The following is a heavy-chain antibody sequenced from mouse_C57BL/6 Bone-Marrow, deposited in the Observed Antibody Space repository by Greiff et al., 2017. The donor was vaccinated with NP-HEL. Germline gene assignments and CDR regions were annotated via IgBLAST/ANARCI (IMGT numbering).Heavy chain of an antibody. CDR2: ISYDGSN. Sequence: EVQLQESGPGLVEPSQSLSLTCSVTGYSITSGYYWNWLRQFPGNKLEWMGYISYDGSNNYNPSLKNRISITRDTSKNQFFLKLNSVTTEDTATYYCARDRRLAWFAYWGQGTLVTVSA. V-gene: IGHV3-6*01. CDR1: GYSITSGYY. CDR3: ARDRRLAWFAY. J-gene: IGHJ3*01.